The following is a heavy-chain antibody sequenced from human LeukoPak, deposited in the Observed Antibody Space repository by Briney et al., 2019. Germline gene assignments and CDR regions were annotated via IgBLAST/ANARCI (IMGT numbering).Heavy chain of an antibody. D-gene: IGHD5-18*01. CDR3: ARVDTAMVTPSGLYYYYGMDV. CDR1: GYSFTSYW. V-gene: IGHV5-51*01. J-gene: IGHJ6*02. CDR2: IYPGDSDT. Sequence: RGESLKISCKGSGYSFTSYWIGWVRQMPGKGLEWMGIIYPGDSDTRYSPSFQGQVTISADKSIRTAYLQWSSLKASDTTMYYWARVDTAMVTPSGLYYYYGMDVWGQGTTVTVSS.